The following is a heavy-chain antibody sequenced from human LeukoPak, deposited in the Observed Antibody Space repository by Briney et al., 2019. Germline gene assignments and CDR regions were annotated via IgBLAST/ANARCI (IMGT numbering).Heavy chain of an antibody. CDR1: GFTFSGYG. CDR3: AKRRIGSSSLWPGAFDI. Sequence: QPGGSLRLSCAASGFTFSGYGMHWLRQAPGKGLEWVAFIRYDGSNKYYADSVKGRFTISRDNSKNTLYLQMNSLRAEDTAVYYCAKRRIGSSSLWPGAFDIWGQGTMVTVSS. D-gene: IGHD6-6*01. CDR2: IRYDGSNK. J-gene: IGHJ3*02. V-gene: IGHV3-30*02.